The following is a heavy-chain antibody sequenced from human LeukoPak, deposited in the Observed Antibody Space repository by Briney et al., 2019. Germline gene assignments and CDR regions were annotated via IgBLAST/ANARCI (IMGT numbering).Heavy chain of an antibody. J-gene: IGHJ4*02. CDR1: GFTFSSYW. CDR2: IKQDGSEK. V-gene: IGHV3-7*03. D-gene: IGHD3-22*01. Sequence: GGSLRLSCAASGFTFSSYWMSWVRQAPGKGLEWVADIKQDGSEKYYVDSVKGRFTISRDNAKNSLFLQMNTLRAEDTAVYYCARGSPYYYDSSGYEYWGQGTLVTVSS. CDR3: ARGSPYYYDSSGYEY.